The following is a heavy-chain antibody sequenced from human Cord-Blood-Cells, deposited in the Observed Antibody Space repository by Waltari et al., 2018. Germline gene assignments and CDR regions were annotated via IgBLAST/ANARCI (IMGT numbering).Heavy chain of an antibody. CDR1: GGSFSGYS. CDR3: ARVGGYCSSTSCEYFQH. V-gene: IGHV4-34*01. J-gene: IGHJ1*01. D-gene: IGHD2-2*01. Sequence: QVQLQQWGAGLLKPSETLSLTCAVYGGSFSGYSWSWTRQPPGKGLEWIGEINHIGSTNYNPSLKSRVTISVDTSKNQFSLKLSSVTAADTAVYYCARVGGYCSSTSCEYFQHWGQGTLVTVSS. CDR2: INHIGST.